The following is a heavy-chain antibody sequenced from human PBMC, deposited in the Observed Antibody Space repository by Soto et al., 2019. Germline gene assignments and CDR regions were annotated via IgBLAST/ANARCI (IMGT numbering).Heavy chain of an antibody. V-gene: IGHV6-1*01. CDR2: TYYRSKWYN. Sequence: PSQTLSLTCAISGDSVSSNSAAWNWIRQSPSRGLEWLGRTYYRSKWYNDYAVSVKSRITINPDTSKNQFSLQLNSVTPEDTAVYYCARDSYDSSGYYYSYGMDVWGQGTTLTVSS. CDR1: GDSVSSNSAA. D-gene: IGHD3-22*01. CDR3: ARDSYDSSGYYYSYGMDV. J-gene: IGHJ6*02.